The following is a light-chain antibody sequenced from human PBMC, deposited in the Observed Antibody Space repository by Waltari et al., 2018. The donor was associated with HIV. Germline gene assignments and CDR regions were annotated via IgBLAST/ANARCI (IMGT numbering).Light chain of an antibody. CDR3: CSYTGTNSLH. J-gene: IGLJ2*01. CDR2: EVT. V-gene: IGLV2-14*01. Sequence: QSALTQPASVSGSPGQSITISCTGASSDVGCYNCLPWYQQHPGKAPRLIIYEVTNRPSGVSNRFFGSKSANTASLTISGLQADDEADYYCSYTGTNSLHFGGGTKVTVL. CDR1: SSDVGCYNC.